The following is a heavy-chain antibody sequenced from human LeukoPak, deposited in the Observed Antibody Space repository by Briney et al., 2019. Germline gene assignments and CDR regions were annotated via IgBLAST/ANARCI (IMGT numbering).Heavy chain of an antibody. V-gene: IGHV3-21*01. Sequence: GGSLRLSCAASGFTFSAYSMNWIRQAPGKGLEWVSSISSSSSYIYYADSVKGRFTISRDNAKNSLYLQMNSLRAEDTAVYYCASHASSSRYDYWGQGTLVTVSS. J-gene: IGHJ4*02. CDR3: ASHASSSRYDY. D-gene: IGHD6-13*01. CDR1: GFTFSAYS. CDR2: ISSSSSYI.